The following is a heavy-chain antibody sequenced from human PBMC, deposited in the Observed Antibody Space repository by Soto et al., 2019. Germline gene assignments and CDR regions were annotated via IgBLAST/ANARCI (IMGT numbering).Heavy chain of an antibody. CDR1: GYTFTGCY. CDR2: ISPLSGVT. J-gene: IGHJ6*02. V-gene: IGHV1-2*02. CDR3: AREFDSGDSGLDL. D-gene: IGHD4-17*01. Sequence: ASVEVSCKASGYTFTGCYIHWVLQAPGQGLEWMGWISPLSGVTNYAQRFQGRGTFTTDTSVNTAYLELRWLRAADTALYFCAREFDSGDSGLDLWGQGTTVTVSS.